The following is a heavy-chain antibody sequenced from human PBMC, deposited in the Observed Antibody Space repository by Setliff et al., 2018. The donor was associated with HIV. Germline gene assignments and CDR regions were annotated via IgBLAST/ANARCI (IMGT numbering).Heavy chain of an antibody. D-gene: IGHD5-18*01. V-gene: IGHV1-69*13. J-gene: IGHJ4*02. CDR3: ARGARGTATDY. CDR1: GYTFTGYF. Sequence: SVKVSCKASGYTFTGYFMHWVRQAPGQGLEWMGRIIPIFGTANYAQKFQGRVTITADESTSTAYMELSSLRSEDTAVYYCARGARGTATDYWGQGTLVTVSS. CDR2: IIPIFGTA.